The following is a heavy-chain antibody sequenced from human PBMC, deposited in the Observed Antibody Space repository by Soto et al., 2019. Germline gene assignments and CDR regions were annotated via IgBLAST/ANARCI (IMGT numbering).Heavy chain of an antibody. CDR3: ARDSHRRITMVRGAIHDY. Sequence: QVQLVESGGGVVQPGRSLRLSCAASGFTFSSYAMHWVRQAPGKGLEWVAVISYDGSNKYYADSVKGRFTISRDNSKNTLYLQMNSLRAEDTAVYYCARDSHRRITMVRGAIHDYWGQGTLVTVSS. CDR1: GFTFSSYA. CDR2: ISYDGSNK. D-gene: IGHD3-10*01. V-gene: IGHV3-30-3*01. J-gene: IGHJ4*02.